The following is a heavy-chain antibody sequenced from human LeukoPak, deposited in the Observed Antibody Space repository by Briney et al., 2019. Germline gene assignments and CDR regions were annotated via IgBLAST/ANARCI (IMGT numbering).Heavy chain of an antibody. CDR2: ISYDGSNK. CDR3: AKDSHPLGVAAPSQLDY. CDR1: GFTFSSYG. V-gene: IGHV3-30*18. D-gene: IGHD2-15*01. J-gene: IGHJ4*02. Sequence: GRSLRLSCAASGFTFSSYGMHWVRQAPGKGLEWVAVISYDGSNKYYADSVKGRFTISRDNSKNTLYLQMNSLRAEDTAVYYCAKDSHPLGVAAPSQLDYWGQGTLVTVSS.